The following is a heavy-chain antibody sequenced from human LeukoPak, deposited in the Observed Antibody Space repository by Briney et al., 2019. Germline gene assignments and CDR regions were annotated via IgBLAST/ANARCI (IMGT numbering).Heavy chain of an antibody. CDR1: GGSFSGYY. D-gene: IGHD3-10*01. J-gene: IGHJ4*02. CDR3: ARGGVRGVIICYFDY. V-gene: IGHV4-34*01. Sequence: SETLSLTCAVYGGSFSGYYWSWIRQPPGKGLEWIGGINHSGSTNYNPSLKSRVTISVDTSKNLFSLKLSSVTAADTAVYYCARGGVRGVIICYFDYWGQGTLVTVSS. CDR2: INHSGST.